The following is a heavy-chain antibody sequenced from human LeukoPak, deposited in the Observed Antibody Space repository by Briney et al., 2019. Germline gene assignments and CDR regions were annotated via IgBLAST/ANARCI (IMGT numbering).Heavy chain of an antibody. CDR1: GFTFSSYA. CDR3: ARDGAVAGNDAFDI. J-gene: IGHJ3*02. V-gene: IGHV3-64*01. Sequence: GGSLRLSCAASGFTFSSYAMHWVRQAPGKGLEYVSAISSNGGSTYYANSVKGRFTISRDNSKNTLYRQMGSLRAEDMAVYYCARDGAVAGNDAFDIWGQGTMVTVSS. CDR2: ISSNGGST. D-gene: IGHD6-19*01.